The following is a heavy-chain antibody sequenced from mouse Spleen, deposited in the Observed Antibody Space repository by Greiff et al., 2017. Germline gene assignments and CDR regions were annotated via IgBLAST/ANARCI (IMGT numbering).Heavy chain of an antibody. J-gene: IGHJ1*01. D-gene: IGHD2-2*01. CDR1: GFNIKDDY. CDR3: TTGYDGYFDV. V-gene: IGHV14-4*01. Sequence: VQLQQSGAELVRPGASVKLSCTASGFNIKDDYMHWVKQRPEQGLEWIGWIDPENGDTEYASKFQGKATITADTSSNTAYLQLSSLTSEDTAVYYCTTGYDGYFDVWGAGTTVTVSS. CDR2: IDPENGDT.